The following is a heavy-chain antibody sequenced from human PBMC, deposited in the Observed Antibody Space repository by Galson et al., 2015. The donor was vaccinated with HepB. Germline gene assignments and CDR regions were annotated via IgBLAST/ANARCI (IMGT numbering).Heavy chain of an antibody. CDR3: ATVPLSYSSTYYFDY. Sequence: SLRLSCAASGFTVSSNYMSWVRQAPGKGLEWVSVIYSGGSTYYADYVKGRFTISRDNSKNTLYLQMNILRHEDTAVYYCATVPLSYSSTYYFDYWGQGTLVTVSS. V-gene: IGHV3-66*01. CDR2: IYSGGST. CDR1: GFTVSSNY. D-gene: IGHD6-19*01. J-gene: IGHJ4*02.